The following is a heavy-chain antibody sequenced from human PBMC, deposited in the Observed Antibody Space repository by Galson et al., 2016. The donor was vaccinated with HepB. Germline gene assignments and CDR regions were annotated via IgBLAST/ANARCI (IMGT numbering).Heavy chain of an antibody. CDR1: GYTFTSYT. J-gene: IGHJ4*02. CDR2: INAGNGNT. Sequence: SVKVSCKASGYTFTSYTMHWVRRAPGQRLEWMGWINAGNGNTKYSQKFQGRVTITRDTSATTVYMELTNLTFEDTAVYFCSRDSRATKLWGDNSGVFDYWGQGALVTVSS. V-gene: IGHV1-3*01. CDR3: SRDSRATKLWGDNSGVFDY. D-gene: IGHD4-23*01.